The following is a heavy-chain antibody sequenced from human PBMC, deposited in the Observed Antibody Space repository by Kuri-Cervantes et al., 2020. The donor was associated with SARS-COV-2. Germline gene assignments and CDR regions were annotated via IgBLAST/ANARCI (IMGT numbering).Heavy chain of an antibody. CDR2: ISTYNGNT. V-gene: IGHV1-18*01. J-gene: IGHJ3*01. D-gene: IGHD3-10*01. Sequence: ASVKVSCKASGYTFTSYGINWVRQAPGQGLEWMTWISTYNGNTNYAQKLQDRVTMATDTSTSTAYMELRSLRSDDTAVYYCARWQKYGSGSYSDAFDVWGQGTMVTVSS. CDR1: GYTFTSYG. CDR3: ARWQKYGSGSYSDAFDV.